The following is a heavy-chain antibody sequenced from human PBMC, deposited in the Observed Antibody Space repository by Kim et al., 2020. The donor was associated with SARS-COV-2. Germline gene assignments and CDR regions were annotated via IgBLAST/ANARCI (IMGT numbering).Heavy chain of an antibody. V-gene: IGHV4-34*01. Sequence: SETLSLTCAVYGGSFSGYYWTWIRQPPGKGLEWLGEIHPSGDTHYNPSLGSRVTLSADTSKNQFSLNLNSVTAADAAVYFCSRGTDAYKAGNYWSQGTLVTVSS. CDR3: SRGTDAYKAGNY. CDR1: GGSFSGYY. CDR2: IHPSGDT. J-gene: IGHJ4*02. D-gene: IGHD1-1*01.